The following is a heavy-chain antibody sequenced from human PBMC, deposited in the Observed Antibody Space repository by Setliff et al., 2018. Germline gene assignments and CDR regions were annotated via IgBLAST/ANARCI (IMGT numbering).Heavy chain of an antibody. Sequence: ASVKVSCKASGYTFTSYAMHWVRQAPGQRLEWKGWINAGNGNTKYSQKFQGRVTITRDTSASTAYMELSSLRSEDTAVYYCAIDGSGSYLYYYYGMDVWGQGTTVTVSS. CDR1: GYTFTSYA. J-gene: IGHJ6*02. V-gene: IGHV1-3*01. D-gene: IGHD3-10*01. CDR2: INAGNGNT. CDR3: AIDGSGSYLYYYYGMDV.